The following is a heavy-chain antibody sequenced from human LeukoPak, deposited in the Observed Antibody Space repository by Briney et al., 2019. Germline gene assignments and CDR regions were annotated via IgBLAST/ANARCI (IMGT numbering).Heavy chain of an antibody. V-gene: IGHV4-39*01. CDR2: IYYSGST. CDR1: GGSISSSSYY. D-gene: IGHD1-26*01. Sequence: PSETLSLTCTVSGGSISSSSYYWGWIRQPPGKGLEWIGSIYYSGSTYYNPSLKSRVTISVDTSKNQFSLKLSSVTAADTAVYYCARHGSGSYGGIDYWGQGTLVTVSS. J-gene: IGHJ4*02. CDR3: ARHGSGSYGGIDY.